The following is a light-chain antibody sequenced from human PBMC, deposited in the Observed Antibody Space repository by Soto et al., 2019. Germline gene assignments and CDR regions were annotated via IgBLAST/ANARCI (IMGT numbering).Light chain of an antibody. CDR3: QQHGSSPWM. V-gene: IGKV3-20*01. CDR2: GAS. Sequence: EVVLTQSPGTLSLSPGERATLSCRASQSVSSTYVAWYQHIPGQTPRLLIYGASNRATGIPDRFSGSGSGTDFTLTISRLEPEDCAVYYCQQHGSSPWMFGQGTRVEIK. CDR1: QSVSSTY. J-gene: IGKJ1*01.